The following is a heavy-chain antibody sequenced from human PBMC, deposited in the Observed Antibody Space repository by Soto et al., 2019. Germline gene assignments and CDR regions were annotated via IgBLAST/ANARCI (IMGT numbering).Heavy chain of an antibody. D-gene: IGHD2-8*02. V-gene: IGHV3-74*01. CDR1: GFPFSRYW. J-gene: IGHJ4*02. CDR3: AESSTERGLGY. CDR2: IKSDGSDI. Sequence: VQLVESGGDLVQPGGSLRLSCAASGFPFSRYWMHWVHRDPVKGLVWVSRIKSDGSDIRYADAVKGRFTISRDNGKNTLYLQMNSLRVEDTAVYYCAESSTERGLGYWGQGTLVTVSS.